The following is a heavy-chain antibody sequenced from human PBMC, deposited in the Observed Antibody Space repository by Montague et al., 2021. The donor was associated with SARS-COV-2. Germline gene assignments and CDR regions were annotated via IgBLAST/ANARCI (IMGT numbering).Heavy chain of an antibody. CDR1: GGSINTYY. CDR3: ARATPGIADPIEY. J-gene: IGHJ4*02. D-gene: IGHD6-13*01. Sequence: SXTLSLTCTVSGGSINTYYWSWIRQPPGKGLEWIGYIYYSGNTNSNPSLKSRVTMSIDTSKNQFSLKLNSVTAADAAVYFCARATPGIADPIEYWGQGTLLTVSS. V-gene: IGHV4-59*08. CDR2: IYYSGNT.